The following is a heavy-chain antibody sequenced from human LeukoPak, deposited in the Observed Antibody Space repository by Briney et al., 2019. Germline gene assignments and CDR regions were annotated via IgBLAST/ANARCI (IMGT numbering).Heavy chain of an antibody. CDR2: ISSYSGGT. V-gene: IGHV1-2*02. D-gene: IGHD5-18*01. CDR3: ARGGSYTSGYY. Sequence: GASVKDSCKASGYTFTDYYIHWIRQAPGQGLEWMGWISSYSGGTTYAQNFRGRVTMTRDTSISTAYMELSSLRSDDTAVYYCARGGSYTSGYYWGQGTLVTVSS. J-gene: IGHJ4*02. CDR1: GYTFTDYY.